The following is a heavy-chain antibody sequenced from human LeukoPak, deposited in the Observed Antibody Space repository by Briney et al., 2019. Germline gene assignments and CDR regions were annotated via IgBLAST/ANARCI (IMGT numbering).Heavy chain of an antibody. V-gene: IGHV4-59*01. Sequence: SETLSLTCTVSGGSNSGNYWSWIGQPPGKGLEWIGYIYYSGSTNYNPSLKSRVTISVDTSKNQFSLKLSSATAADTAVYYCARENYYGMDVWGQGTTVTVSS. CDR1: GGSNSGNY. J-gene: IGHJ6*02. CDR2: IYYSGST. CDR3: ARENYYGMDV.